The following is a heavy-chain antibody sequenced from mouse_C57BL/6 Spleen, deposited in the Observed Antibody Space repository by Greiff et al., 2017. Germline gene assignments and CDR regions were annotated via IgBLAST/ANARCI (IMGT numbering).Heavy chain of an antibody. V-gene: IGHV1-80*01. CDR1: GYAFSSYW. D-gene: IGHD2-2*01. J-gene: IGHJ4*01. CDR2: IYPGDGDT. CDR3: ARGYGYGYAMDY. Sequence: QVQLQQSGAELVKPGASVKISCTASGYAFSSYWMTWVKQRPGKGLEWIGKIYPGDGDTNYNGKFKGKATLTADKSSSTPYMQLSSLTSEDSAVYFCARGYGYGYAMDYWGQGTSVTVSS.